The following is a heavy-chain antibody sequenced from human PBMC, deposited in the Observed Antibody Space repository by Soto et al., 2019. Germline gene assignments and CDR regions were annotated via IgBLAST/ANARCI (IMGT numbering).Heavy chain of an antibody. Sequence: QVQLVQSGAEVKKPGASVKVSCKASGYTFTSYAMHWVRQAPGQRLEWMGWINAGNGKTKYSQKFQGRVTITRDTSASTAYMELSSLRSEDTAVYYCARDGGGAYDFWSGSFDYWGQGALVTVSS. CDR3: ARDGGGAYDFWSGSFDY. CDR1: GYTFTSYA. D-gene: IGHD3-3*01. V-gene: IGHV1-3*01. CDR2: INAGNGKT. J-gene: IGHJ4*02.